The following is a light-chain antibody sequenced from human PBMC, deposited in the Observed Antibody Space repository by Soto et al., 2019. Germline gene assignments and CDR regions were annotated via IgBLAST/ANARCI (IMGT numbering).Light chain of an antibody. Sequence: QSALTQPASVSGSPGQSITISCTGTSSDVGGYNYVSWYQQHPGKAPKLIIYDVSNRPSGVSDRFSGSKSGNTASLTISGLQAEDEADYYCSSYRSSSTXVFGTGTKVTVL. J-gene: IGLJ1*01. V-gene: IGLV2-14*01. CDR2: DVS. CDR1: SSDVGGYNY. CDR3: SSYRSSSTXV.